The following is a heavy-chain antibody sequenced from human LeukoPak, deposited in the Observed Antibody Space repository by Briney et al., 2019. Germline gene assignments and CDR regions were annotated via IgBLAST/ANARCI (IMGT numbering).Heavy chain of an antibody. CDR1: GFTFSTYW. CDR3: AKAHAIRPFDY. V-gene: IGHV3-74*01. J-gene: IGHJ4*02. D-gene: IGHD5-12*01. Sequence: SGGSLRLSCAASGFTFSTYWMHWVRQAPGKGLVWVSRIKSDGSTYYADSVKGRFTISRDNSKNTLYLQMNGLGAEDTAVYYCAKAHAIRPFDYWGQGTLVTVSS. CDR2: IKSDGST.